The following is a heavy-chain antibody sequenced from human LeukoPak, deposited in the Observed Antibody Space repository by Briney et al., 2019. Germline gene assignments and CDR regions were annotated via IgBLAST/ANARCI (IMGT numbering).Heavy chain of an antibody. CDR2: MNPNSGNT. V-gene: IGHV1-8*01. CDR3: ARGYKGPYYYYYYMDV. Sequence: ASVKVSCKASGYTFTSYDINWVRQATGQGLEWMGWMNPNSGNTGYAQKFQGRVTMTRNISIGTAYMELSSLRSEDTAVYYCARGYKGPYYYYYYMDVWGKGTTVTVSS. CDR1: GYTFTSYD. D-gene: IGHD1-1*01. J-gene: IGHJ6*03.